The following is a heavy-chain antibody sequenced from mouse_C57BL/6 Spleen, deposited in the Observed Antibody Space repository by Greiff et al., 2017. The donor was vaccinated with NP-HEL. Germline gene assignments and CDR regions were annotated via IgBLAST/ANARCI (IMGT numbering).Heavy chain of an antibody. CDR2: INPGSGGA. CDR1: GYAFTNYL. V-gene: IGHV1-54*01. Sequence: QVQLKQSGAELVRPGTSVKVSCKASGYAFTNYLIEWVKQRPGQGLEWIGVINPGSGGANYNEKFKGKATLTADKSSSTAYMQLSSLTSEDSAVYFCARSLTGFDYWGQGTTLTVSS. J-gene: IGHJ2*01. CDR3: ARSLTGFDY.